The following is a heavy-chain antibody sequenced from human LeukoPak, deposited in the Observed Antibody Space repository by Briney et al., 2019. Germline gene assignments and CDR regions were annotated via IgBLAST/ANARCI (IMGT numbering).Heavy chain of an antibody. V-gene: IGHV3-53*01. CDR1: GFTVSSNY. CDR2: IYSGGST. D-gene: IGHD6-6*01. CDR3: ARIAARTIYSIDY. J-gene: IGHJ4*02. Sequence: GALRLSCAASGFTVSSNYMSWVRQAPGKGLEWVSVIYSGGSTYYADSVKGRFTISRDNSKNTLYLQMNSLRAEDTAVYYCARIAARTIYSIDYWGQGTLVTVSS.